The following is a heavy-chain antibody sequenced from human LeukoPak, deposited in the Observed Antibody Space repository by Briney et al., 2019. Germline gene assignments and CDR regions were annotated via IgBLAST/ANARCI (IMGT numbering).Heavy chain of an antibody. V-gene: IGHV3-48*03. D-gene: IGHD1-14*01. CDR3: ARYRRFQVKGYNPGYGMDV. J-gene: IGHJ6*02. CDR2: ISSSGSTI. Sequence: PGGSLRLSCAASGFTFSSYEMIWVRQAPGKGLEWVSYISSSGSTIYYADTVKGRFTISRDNAKNSLYLQMNSLRAEDTAVYYCARYRRFQVKGYNPGYGMDVWGQGTTVTVSS. CDR1: GFTFSSYE.